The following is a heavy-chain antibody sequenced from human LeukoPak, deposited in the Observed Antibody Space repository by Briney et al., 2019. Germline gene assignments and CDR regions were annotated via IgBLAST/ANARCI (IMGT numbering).Heavy chain of an antibody. CDR3: AKGGGGYSYYGMDV. CDR1: GFTFDDYA. D-gene: IGHD5-12*01. CDR2: ISWNSGNI. V-gene: IGHV3-9*01. J-gene: IGHJ6*02. Sequence: GGSLRLSCAASGFTFDDYAMHWVRHAPGKGLEWVSGISWNSGNIGYADSMKGRFTISRDNAKNSLYLQMNSLRAEDTALYYCAKGGGGYSYYGMDVWGQGTTATVSS.